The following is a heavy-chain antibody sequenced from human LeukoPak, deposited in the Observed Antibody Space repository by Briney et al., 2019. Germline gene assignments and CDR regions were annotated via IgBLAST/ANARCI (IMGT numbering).Heavy chain of an antibody. CDR2: INTNTGNP. D-gene: IGHD3/OR15-3a*01. CDR3: ARGTSGLVTTNDY. J-gene: IGHJ4*02. Sequence: ASVKVSCKASAYTFTNYAMNCVRQAPGQGLEWMGWINTNTGNPSYAQGFTGRFVFSLDTSVSTAYLQISSLKAEDTAVYYCARGTSGLVTTNDYWGQGTLVTVSS. CDR1: AYTFTNYA. V-gene: IGHV7-4-1*02.